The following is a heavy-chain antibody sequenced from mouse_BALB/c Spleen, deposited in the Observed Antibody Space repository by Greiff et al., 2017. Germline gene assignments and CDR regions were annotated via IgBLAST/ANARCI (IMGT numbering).Heavy chain of an antibody. CDR2: ISSGGSYT. CDR3: ARSGYPTGAMDY. V-gene: IGHV5-9-3*01. D-gene: IGHD1-3*01. Sequence: EVQRVESGGGLVKPGGSLKLSCAASGFTFSSYAMSWVRQTPEKRLEWVATISSGGSYTYYPDSVKGRFTISRDNAKNTLYLQMSSLRSEDTAMYYCARSGYPTGAMDYWGQGTTLTVSS. J-gene: IGHJ2*01. CDR1: GFTFSSYA.